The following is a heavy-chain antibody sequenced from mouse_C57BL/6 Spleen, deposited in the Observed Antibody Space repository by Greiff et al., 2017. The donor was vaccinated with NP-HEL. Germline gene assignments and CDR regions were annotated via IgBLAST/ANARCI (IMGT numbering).Heavy chain of an antibody. CDR1: GFTFSSYA. D-gene: IGHD6-5*01. CDR2: ISDGGSYT. J-gene: IGHJ3*01. CDR3: ARGAYPFAY. V-gene: IGHV5-4*01. Sequence: EVQVVESGGGLVKPGGSLKLSCAASGFTFSSYAMSWVRQTPEKRLEWVATISDGGSYTYYPDNVKGRFTISRDNAKNNLYLQMSHLKSEDTAMYYCARGAYPFAYWGQGTLVTVSA.